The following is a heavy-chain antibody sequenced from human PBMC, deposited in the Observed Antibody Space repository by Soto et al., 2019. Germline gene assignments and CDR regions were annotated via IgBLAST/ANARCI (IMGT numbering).Heavy chain of an antibody. Sequence: PGGSLRLSCAASGFTFSSYGIHWVRQAPGRGLEWVAVIWYDGSHKYYADSVKGRFTISRDNSKNTLYLQMNSLRAEDTAVYYCARVGIAVLVDAFDIWGQGTMVTVSS. V-gene: IGHV3-33*08. CDR3: ARVGIAVLVDAFDI. CDR2: IWYDGSHK. D-gene: IGHD6-19*01. CDR1: GFTFSSYG. J-gene: IGHJ3*02.